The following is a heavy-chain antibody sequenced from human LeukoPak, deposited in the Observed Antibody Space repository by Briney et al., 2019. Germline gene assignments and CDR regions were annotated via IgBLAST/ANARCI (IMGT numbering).Heavy chain of an antibody. CDR2: ISSSGNTV. D-gene: IGHD3-10*01. CDR1: GFTFSDYD. V-gene: IGHV3-11*01. J-gene: IGHJ3*02. Sequence: GGSLRLSCVVSGFTFSDYDMTWIRQAPGKGLEWVSHISSSGNTVYYADSVKGRFTVSRDNAKNSLFLQVDSLRAEDTAVYYCARQALFMVRGLISAFDIWGQGTKVTVSS. CDR3: ARQALFMVRGLISAFDI.